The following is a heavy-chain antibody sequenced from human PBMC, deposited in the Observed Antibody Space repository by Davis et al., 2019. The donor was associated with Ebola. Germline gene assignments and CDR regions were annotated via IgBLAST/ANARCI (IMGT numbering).Heavy chain of an antibody. Sequence: GESLKISCAASGFTFSSYSMNWVRQAPGKGLEWVSSISSSSSYIYYADSVKGRFTTSRDNARDSLYLQMDSLRVEDTAIYYCARDAFSLSRYDTEDHWGQGTLVTVSS. CDR2: ISSSSSYI. CDR3: ARDAFSLSRYDTEDH. J-gene: IGHJ4*02. D-gene: IGHD3-9*01. V-gene: IGHV3-21*01. CDR1: GFTFSSYS.